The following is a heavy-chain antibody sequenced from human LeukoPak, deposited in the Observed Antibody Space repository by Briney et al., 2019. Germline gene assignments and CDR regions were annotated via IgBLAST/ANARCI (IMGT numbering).Heavy chain of an antibody. J-gene: IGHJ3*02. D-gene: IGHD6-13*01. V-gene: IGHV7-4-1*02. CDR2: INTNTGNP. Sequence: GASVKVSCKASGYTFTSYAMNWVRQAPGQGLEWMGWINTNTGNPTYAQGFTGRFVFSLDTSVSTAYLQISSLKAEDTAVYYCARFPRGHSSSWYKTPEAFDIWGQGTMVTVSS. CDR1: GYTFTSYA. CDR3: ARFPRGHSSSWYKTPEAFDI.